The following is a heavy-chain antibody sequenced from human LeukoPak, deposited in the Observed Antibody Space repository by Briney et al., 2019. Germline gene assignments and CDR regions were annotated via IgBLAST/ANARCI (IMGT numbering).Heavy chain of an antibody. CDR1: GFTFSSYG. D-gene: IGHD6-13*01. V-gene: IGHV3-23*01. J-gene: IGHJ4*02. Sequence: GGTLRLSCAASGFTFSSYGMSWVRQAPGKGLEWVSGISGSGGGTYYADSVKGRFTISRDNSKNTLYLQMNSLRAEDTAVYYCAKLGSALAAADYWGQGTLVTVSS. CDR3: AKLGSALAAADY. CDR2: ISGSGGGT.